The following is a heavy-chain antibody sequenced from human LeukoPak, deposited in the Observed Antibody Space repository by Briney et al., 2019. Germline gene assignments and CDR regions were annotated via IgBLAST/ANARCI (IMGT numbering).Heavy chain of an antibody. D-gene: IGHD3-3*01. CDR2: IYTSGST. V-gene: IGHV4-61*02. Sequence: SQTLSLTCTVSGGSIGSGSYYWSWIRQPAGKGLEWIGRIYTSGSTNYNPSLKSRVTISVDTSKNQFSLKLSSVTAADTAVYYCARENYDFWSGYYFSPWGQGTLVTVSS. J-gene: IGHJ5*02. CDR3: ARENYDFWSGYYFSP. CDR1: GGSIGSGSYY.